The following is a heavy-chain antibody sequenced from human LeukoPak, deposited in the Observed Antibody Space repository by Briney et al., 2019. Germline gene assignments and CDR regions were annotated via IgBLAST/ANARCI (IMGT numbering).Heavy chain of an antibody. Sequence: TGGSLRLSCAASGFTFSSYSMNWVRQAPGKGLEWVSSISSSSSYIYYADSVKCRFTISRDNAKNLLYLKMNSLRAEDTAVYYCARDFVSSIAARPRKSSSSFSPDCWGQGTLVTVSS. CDR2: ISSSSSYI. V-gene: IGHV3-21*01. CDR3: ARDFVSSIAARPRKSSSSFSPDC. J-gene: IGHJ4*02. D-gene: IGHD6-6*01. CDR1: GFTFSSYS.